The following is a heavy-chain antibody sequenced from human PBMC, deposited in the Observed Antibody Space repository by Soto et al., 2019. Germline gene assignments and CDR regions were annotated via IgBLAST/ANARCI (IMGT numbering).Heavy chain of an antibody. J-gene: IGHJ4*02. CDR3: ARESRHCRGGSCYFLPGIDY. V-gene: IGHV1-69*12. Sequence: QVQLVQSGAEVKKPGSSVKVSCKASGGTFSSYAISWVRQAPGQGLEWMGGIIPIFGTANYAQKFQGRVTISADESTSTAYMELSSLRSEDTAVYYCARESRHCRGGSCYFLPGIDYWGQGTLVTVSS. CDR2: IIPIFGTA. D-gene: IGHD2-15*01. CDR1: GGTFSSYA.